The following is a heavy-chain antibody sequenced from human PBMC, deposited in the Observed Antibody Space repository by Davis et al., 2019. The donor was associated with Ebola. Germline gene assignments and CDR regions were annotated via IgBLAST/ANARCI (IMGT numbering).Heavy chain of an antibody. CDR3: VRLWGLQQQYWYFDV. CDR2: SYYNGNT. D-gene: IGHD1/OR15-1a*01. CDR1: GASTGPSR. J-gene: IGHJ2*01. Sequence: SETLSLTCTVSGASTGPSRCGWIRQHPGEGMAHLGCSYYNGNTDYNPSLRTRVDISVDSSENQFSLRLTSVTAADTAVYYCVRLWGLQQQYWYFDVWSRGTLVTVSS. V-gene: IGHV4-59*08.